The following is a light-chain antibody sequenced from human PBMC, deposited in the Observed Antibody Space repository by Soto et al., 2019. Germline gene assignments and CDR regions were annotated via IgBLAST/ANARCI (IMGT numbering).Light chain of an antibody. V-gene: IGKV1-5*03. J-gene: IGKJ1*01. CDR1: QSISSW. CDR2: KAS. CDR3: QQYNDNWT. Sequence: DIQMTQSSSTLSASVGDRVTITCRASQSISSWLAWYQQKPGKAPKLLIYKASTLQSGVPSRFSGSGSGTEFTLAISSLQPDDSATYYCQQYNDNWTFGQGTKVEIK.